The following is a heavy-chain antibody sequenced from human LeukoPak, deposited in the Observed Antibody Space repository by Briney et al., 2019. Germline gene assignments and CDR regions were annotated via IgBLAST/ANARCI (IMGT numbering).Heavy chain of an antibody. CDR1: GFTFSTYA. CDR3: ASFHGADSSGWLYFDY. CDR2: IGGSSVYT. V-gene: IGHV3-23*01. Sequence: GGSLRLSCAASGFTFSTYAMSWVRQAPGKGLEWVSAIGGSSVYTYYADSVKGRFSISRDNSKNTLYLQMNSLRAEDTAVYYCASFHGADSSGWLYFDYWGRGTLVTVSS. D-gene: IGHD6-19*01. J-gene: IGHJ4*02.